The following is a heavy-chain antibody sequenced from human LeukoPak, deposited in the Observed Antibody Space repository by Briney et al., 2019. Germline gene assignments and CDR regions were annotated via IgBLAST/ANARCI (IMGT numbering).Heavy chain of an antibody. CDR2: VSGGGEDT. CDR3: AKPRAMTTGVGRYFDL. Sequence: GGSLRLSCAASGFTFSSYAISWIRQAPGKGLDWVSAVSGGGEDTYYPDSVKGRFTISRDNSKNTLYLQMNSLRVEDTAIYYCAKPRAMTTGVGRYFDLWGRGTLVTVSS. CDR1: GFTFSSYA. D-gene: IGHD1-1*01. J-gene: IGHJ2*01. V-gene: IGHV3-23*01.